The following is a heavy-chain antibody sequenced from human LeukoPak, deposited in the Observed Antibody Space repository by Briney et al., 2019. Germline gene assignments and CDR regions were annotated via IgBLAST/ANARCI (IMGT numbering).Heavy chain of an antibody. CDR3: ARDHPYDKGGDARD. D-gene: IGHD3-22*01. V-gene: IGHV4-39*07. J-gene: IGHJ4*02. CDR1: GGSISSSSYY. Sequence: SETLSLTCTVSGGSISSSSYYWGWIRQPPGKGLEWIGSIYYSGSTYYNPSLKSRVTISVDTSKNQFSLKLSSVTAADTAVYYCARDHPYDKGGDARDWGQGTLVTVSS. CDR2: IYYSGST.